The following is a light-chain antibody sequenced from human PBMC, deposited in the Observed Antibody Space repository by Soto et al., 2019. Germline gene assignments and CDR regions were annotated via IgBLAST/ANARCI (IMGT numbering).Light chain of an antibody. CDR1: QSVYSN. Sequence: EIVMTQSPATLSVSPGERATLSCRASQSVYSNLAWYQQKPGQAPRLLIYGSSTRATGVPARFSGSGSGTEYTLTISSLQPEDFAVYYCQQFNNWSRTFGQGTRVEIK. CDR3: QQFNNWSRT. J-gene: IGKJ1*01. V-gene: IGKV3-15*01. CDR2: GSS.